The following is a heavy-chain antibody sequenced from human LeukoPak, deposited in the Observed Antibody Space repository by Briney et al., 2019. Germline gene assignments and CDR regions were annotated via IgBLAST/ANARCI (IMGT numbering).Heavy chain of an antibody. CDR2: ISYDGSNK. J-gene: IGHJ4*02. V-gene: IGHV3-30*04. Sequence: GRSLRLSCAASGFTFSNYALHWVRQAPGKGLEWVAVISYDGSNKYYADSVKGRFTISRDNSKNTLYLQMNSLRAEDTAVYYCARAEGVTMVRGDLFLIDYWGQGTLVTVSS. CDR3: ARAEGVTMVRGDLFLIDY. CDR1: GFTFSNYA. D-gene: IGHD3-10*01.